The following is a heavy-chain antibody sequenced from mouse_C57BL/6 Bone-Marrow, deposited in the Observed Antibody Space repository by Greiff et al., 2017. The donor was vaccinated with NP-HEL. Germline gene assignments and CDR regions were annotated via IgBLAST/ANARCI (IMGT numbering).Heavy chain of an antibody. J-gene: IGHJ2*01. V-gene: IGHV1-82*01. Sequence: QVQLQQSGPELVKPGASVKISCKASGYAFSSSWMNWVKQRPGKGLEWIGRIYPGDGDTNYNGKFKGKATLTADKSSSTAYMQLSSLTSEDSAVYFCARLGLRLLPFDYWGQGTTLTVSS. CDR2: IYPGDGDT. CDR1: GYAFSSSW. CDR3: ARLGLRLLPFDY. D-gene: IGHD3-2*02.